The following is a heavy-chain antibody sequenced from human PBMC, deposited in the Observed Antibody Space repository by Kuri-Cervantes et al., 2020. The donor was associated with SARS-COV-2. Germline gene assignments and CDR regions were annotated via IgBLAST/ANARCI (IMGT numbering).Heavy chain of an antibody. V-gene: IGHV4-59*12. CDR2: IYYSGST. D-gene: IGHD6-19*01. CDR3: ARDQARHSGWYLNNENHFDY. Sequence: GSLRLSCTVSGGSISSYYWSWIRQPPGKGLEWIGYIYYSGSTNYNPSLKSRVTISVDTSKNQFSLQLNSVTPEDTAVYYCARDQARHSGWYLNNENHFDYWGQGTLVTVSS. CDR1: GGSISSYY. J-gene: IGHJ4*02.